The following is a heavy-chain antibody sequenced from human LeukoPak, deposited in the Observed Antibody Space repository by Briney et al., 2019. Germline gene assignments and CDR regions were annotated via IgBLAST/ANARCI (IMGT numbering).Heavy chain of an antibody. CDR3: ARDSWRSPYGDYEADY. D-gene: IGHD4-17*01. CDR1: GFTFSTYS. V-gene: IGHV3-21*01. Sequence: GGSLRLSCAASGFTFSTYSLNWVRQAPGKGLEWVSSITSSSSIYYADSLKGRFTISRDNAKNSLHLQMNSLRAEDTAVYYCARDSWRSPYGDYEADYWGPGTLVTVSS. CDR2: ITSSSSI. J-gene: IGHJ4*02.